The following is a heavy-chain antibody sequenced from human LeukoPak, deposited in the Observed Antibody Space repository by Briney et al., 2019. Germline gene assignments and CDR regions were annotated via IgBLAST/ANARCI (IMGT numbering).Heavy chain of an antibody. CDR2: ISGSGGST. D-gene: IGHD4-17*01. V-gene: IGHV3-23*01. CDR1: GFAFSSHW. CDR3: AKGVDYGDYGPNYFDY. Sequence: QPGESLRLSCAASGFAFSSHWMNWVRQAPGKGLEWVSGISGSGGSTYYAVSVKGRFTISGDNSKNTLYMQMNSLTAEDTAVYYCAKGVDYGDYGPNYFDYWGQGTLVTVSS. J-gene: IGHJ4*02.